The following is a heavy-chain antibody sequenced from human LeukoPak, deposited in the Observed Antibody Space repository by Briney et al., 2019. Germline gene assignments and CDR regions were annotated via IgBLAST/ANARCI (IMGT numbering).Heavy chain of an antibody. V-gene: IGHV3-66*01. CDR2: IYSGGST. D-gene: IGHD3-16*01. Sequence: GGSLRLSCAASGFTVSSNYMSWVRQAPGKGLEWVSVIYSGGSTYYADSVKGRFTISRDNSKNTLYLQMNSLRTEDTAVYYCARIKPWGYAFDIWGQGTMVTVSS. CDR1: GFTVSSNY. J-gene: IGHJ3*02. CDR3: ARIKPWGYAFDI.